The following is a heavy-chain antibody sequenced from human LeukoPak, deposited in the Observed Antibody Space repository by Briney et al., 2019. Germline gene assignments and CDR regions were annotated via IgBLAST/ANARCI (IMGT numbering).Heavy chain of an antibody. CDR3: AKGIAGSRPPFDH. V-gene: IGHV3-23*01. CDR2: ISGSGGST. CDR1: GFTFSSYA. Sequence: GGSLRLSCEASGFTFSSYAMSWVRQAPGKGLEWVSGISGSGGSTYYADSVKGRFTISRDNSKNTLYLQMNSLRAEDTAVHYCAKGIAGSRPPFDHWGQGTLVTASS. J-gene: IGHJ4*02.